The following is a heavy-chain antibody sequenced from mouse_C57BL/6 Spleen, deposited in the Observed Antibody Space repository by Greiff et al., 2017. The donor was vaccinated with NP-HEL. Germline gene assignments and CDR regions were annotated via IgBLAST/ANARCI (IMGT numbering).Heavy chain of an antibody. D-gene: IGHD2-4*01. V-gene: IGHV1-54*01. CDR1: GYAFTNYL. CDR2: INPGSGGT. J-gene: IGHJ4*01. CDR3: ARYDYKWVDY. Sequence: QVQLQQSGAELVRPGTSVKVSCKASGYAFTNYLIEWVKQRPGQGLEWIGVINPGSGGTNYNEKFKGKATLTADKSSSTAYMQLSSLTSEDSAVYFCARYDYKWVDYWGQGTSVTVSS.